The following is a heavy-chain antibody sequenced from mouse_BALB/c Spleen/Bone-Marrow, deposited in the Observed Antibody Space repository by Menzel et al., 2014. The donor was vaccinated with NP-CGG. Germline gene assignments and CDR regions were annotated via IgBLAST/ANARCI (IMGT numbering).Heavy chain of an antibody. CDR3: ARDVGYGNYFVY. CDR1: GFTFSDFY. D-gene: IGHD2-10*02. Sequence: EVKLVESGGGLVQPGASLRLSCATSGFTFSDFYMEWVRQPPGKRLEWIAASRNKAKYYTTEYSASVKGRFIVSRDTSQSALYLQMNALRAEDTAIYYCARDVGYGNYFVYWGQGTLVTVSA. CDR2: SRNKAKYYTT. J-gene: IGHJ3*01. V-gene: IGHV7-1*02.